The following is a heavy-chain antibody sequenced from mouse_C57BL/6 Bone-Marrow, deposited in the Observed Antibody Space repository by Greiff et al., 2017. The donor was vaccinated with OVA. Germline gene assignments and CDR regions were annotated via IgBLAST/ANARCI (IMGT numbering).Heavy chain of an antibody. CDR3: ARLDYYGSTY. D-gene: IGHD1-1*01. J-gene: IGHJ4*01. CDR2: IYPGSGGT. V-gene: IGHV1-54*01. Sequence: VQLQQSGAELVRPGTSVKVSCKASGYAFTNYLIEWVKQRPGQGLEWIGVIYPGSGGTNYNEKFKGKATLTADKSSSTAYMQLSSLTSEDSAVYFCARLDYYGSTYWGQGTSVTVSS. CDR1: GYAFTNYL.